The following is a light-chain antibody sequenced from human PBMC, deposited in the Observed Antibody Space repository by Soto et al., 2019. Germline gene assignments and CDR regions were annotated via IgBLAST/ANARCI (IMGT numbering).Light chain of an antibody. CDR1: QSISSW. J-gene: IGKJ1*01. CDR3: QQYNNYPWT. Sequence: DIQMTQSPSTLSASVGDRVTITCRASQSISSWLAWYQQKPGKAPKLLIYDASSLESGVPSRFRGSGSGTEFTLTISSLQPDDFATYYCQQYNNYPWTFGQGTKVEIK. CDR2: DAS. V-gene: IGKV1-5*01.